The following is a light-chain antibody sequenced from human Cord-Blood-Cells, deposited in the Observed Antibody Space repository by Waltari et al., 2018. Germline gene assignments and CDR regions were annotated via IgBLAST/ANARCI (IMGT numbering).Light chain of an antibody. CDR2: YAS. CDR1: QSVSSY. Sequence: EIVLTQSPATLSLSPGERSTISCRASQSVSSYLAWYQQTPGQAPRLRIYYASNRATHIPARFIGCGSGTDFTLTISSLEPEDFAVYYCQQRSNWLITFGQGTRLEIK. J-gene: IGKJ5*01. V-gene: IGKV3-11*01. CDR3: QQRSNWLIT.